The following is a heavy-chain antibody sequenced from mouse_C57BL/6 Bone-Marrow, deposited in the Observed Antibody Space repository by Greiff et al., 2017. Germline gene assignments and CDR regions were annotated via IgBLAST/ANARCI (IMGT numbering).Heavy chain of an antibody. CDR1: GFNIKDDY. J-gene: IGHJ2*01. CDR3: TSNWGYFDY. Sequence: EVQLQQSGAELVRPGASVKLSCTASGFNIKDDYMHWVKQRPEQGLEWIGWIDPENGDTEYASKFQGKATITADTSSNTAYLQLSSLTSVDTAVYYCTSNWGYFDYWGRGTTLTVSS. V-gene: IGHV14-4*01. CDR2: IDPENGDT. D-gene: IGHD4-1*02.